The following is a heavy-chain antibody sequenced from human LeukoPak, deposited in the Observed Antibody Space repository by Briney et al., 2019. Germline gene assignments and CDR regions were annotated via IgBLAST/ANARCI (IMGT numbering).Heavy chain of an antibody. CDR3: ARSYGDYSHFDY. D-gene: IGHD4-17*01. V-gene: IGHV1-3*01. CDR2: ISAGNGNT. J-gene: IGHJ4*02. CDR1: GYTFTSYT. Sequence: GASVKVSCKASGYTFTSYTIHWVRQAPGPRLEWMGWISAGNGNTKYSQKLQGRVTITRDTSASTAYMELSSLRSEDTAMYYCARSYGDYSHFDYWGQGTLVTVSS.